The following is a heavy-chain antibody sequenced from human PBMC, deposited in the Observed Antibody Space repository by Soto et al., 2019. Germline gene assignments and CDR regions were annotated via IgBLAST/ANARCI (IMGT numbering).Heavy chain of an antibody. CDR2: IYPGDSDT. CDR3: ARRITVTAYYFDY. J-gene: IGHJ4*02. Sequence: GESLKISCKGSGDSFTSYWIGWVRQMPGKGLEWMGIIYPGDSDTRYSPSFQGQVTISADKSISTAYLQWSSLKASDTAMYYCARRITVTAYYFDYWGQGTLVTVSS. D-gene: IGHD4-17*01. CDR1: GDSFTSYW. V-gene: IGHV5-51*01.